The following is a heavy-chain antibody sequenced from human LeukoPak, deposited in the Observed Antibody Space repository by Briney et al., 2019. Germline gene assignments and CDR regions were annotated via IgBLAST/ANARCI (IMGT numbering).Heavy chain of an antibody. V-gene: IGHV4-34*01. J-gene: IGHJ5*02. Sequence: PSETLSLTYAVYGGSFSGYYWSWIRQPPGKGLEWIGEINHSGSTNYNPSLESRVTISVDTSKAQFYLKLSSVTAADTAVYYCARRGQTTREDRVGNRFDPWGQGTLVTVSS. CDR3: ARRGQTTREDRVGNRFDP. CDR2: INHSGST. CDR1: GGSFSGYY. D-gene: IGHD2-15*01.